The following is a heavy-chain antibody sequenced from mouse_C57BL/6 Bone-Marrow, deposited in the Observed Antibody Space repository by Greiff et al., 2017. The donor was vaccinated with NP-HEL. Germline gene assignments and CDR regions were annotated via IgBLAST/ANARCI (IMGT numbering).Heavy chain of an antibody. CDR3: ARSILRREGYAMDY. V-gene: IGHV2-2*01. CDR1: GFSLTSYG. D-gene: IGHD2-4*01. J-gene: IGHJ4*01. Sequence: QVQLKQSGPGLVQPSQSLSITCTVSGFSLTSYGVHWVRQSPGKGLEWLGVMWSGGSTDNYAAFIPRLSISKDNSKSQVFFKMNSLQADDTAIYYCARSILRREGYAMDYWGQGTSVTVSS. CDR2: MWSGGST.